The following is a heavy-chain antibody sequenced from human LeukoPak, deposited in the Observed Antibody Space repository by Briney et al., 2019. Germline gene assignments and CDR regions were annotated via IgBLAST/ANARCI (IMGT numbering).Heavy chain of an antibody. J-gene: IGHJ4*02. CDR2: IFHSGSD. CDR1: GASISSGAYF. V-gene: IGHV4-31*03. D-gene: IGHD4-17*01. CDR3: ARYDYGDSRAFDY. Sequence: SQTLSLTCTVSGASISSGAYFWTWIRLHPGRDLEWIGYIFHSGSDFYNPSLESRVTISVDTTENHFSLKVNSVTAADTAVYYCARYDYGDSRAFDYWGQGILVTVSS.